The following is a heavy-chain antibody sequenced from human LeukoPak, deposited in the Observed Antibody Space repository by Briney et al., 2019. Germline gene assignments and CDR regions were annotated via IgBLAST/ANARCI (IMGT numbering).Heavy chain of an antibody. CDR1: RGSSSGYN. CDR2: INHSGET. V-gene: IGHV4-34*01. Sequence: PPETPSLSPAVYRGSSSGYNWSSIRDRPGERLGRILEINHSGETTYNPSLRSRVTISVDTSNNQFSLRMSSVTAADTAVYYCARAPEVKRQRQRVNWFDPWGQGTLVTVSS. D-gene: IGHD1-1*01. J-gene: IGHJ5*02. CDR3: ARAPEVKRQRQRVNWFDP.